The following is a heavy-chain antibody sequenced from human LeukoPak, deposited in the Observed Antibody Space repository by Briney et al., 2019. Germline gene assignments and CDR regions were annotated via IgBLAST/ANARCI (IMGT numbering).Heavy chain of an antibody. CDR1: GFTFSTYS. CDR3: ARGQTVTVTTAYYYMDV. J-gene: IGHJ6*03. D-gene: IGHD4-17*01. V-gene: IGHV3-7*01. Sequence: SGGSLRLSCAASGFTFSTYSMNWVRQAPGKGLEWVANIKQDGSEKYYVDSVKGRFTISRDNAKNSLYLQMNSLRAEDTAVYYCARGQTVTVTTAYYYMDVWGKGTTVTVSS. CDR2: IKQDGSEK.